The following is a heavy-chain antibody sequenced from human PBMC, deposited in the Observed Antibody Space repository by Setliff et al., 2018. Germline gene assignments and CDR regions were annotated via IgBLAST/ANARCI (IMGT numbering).Heavy chain of an antibody. Sequence: PGGSLRLSCAASDFSVTTNYMNWVRQAPGKGLEWVSLISGGGSRTYYADSVKGRFTISRDNSKHTLYLQMNSLSAEDTAVYYCAKDSSGRDAFDIWGQGTMVTVSS. D-gene: IGHD3-10*01. J-gene: IGHJ3*02. CDR3: AKDSSGRDAFDI. CDR2: ISGGGSRT. CDR1: DFSVTTNY. V-gene: IGHV3-23*01.